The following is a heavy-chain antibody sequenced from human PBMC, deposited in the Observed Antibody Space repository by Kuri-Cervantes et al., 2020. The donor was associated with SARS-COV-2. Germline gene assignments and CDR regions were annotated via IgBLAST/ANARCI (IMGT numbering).Heavy chain of an antibody. CDR2: IYHSGST. V-gene: IGHV4-38-2*01. Sequence: SETLSLTCAVSGYSISSGYYWGWIRQPPGKGLEWIGSIYHSGSTYYNPSLQSRVTISVDTSKNQFSLKLSSVTAADTAVYYCARVGNCGSYYDYYYYMDVWDKGTTVTVSS. D-gene: IGHD1-26*01. CDR1: GYSISSGYY. J-gene: IGHJ6*03. CDR3: ARVGNCGSYYDYYYYMDV.